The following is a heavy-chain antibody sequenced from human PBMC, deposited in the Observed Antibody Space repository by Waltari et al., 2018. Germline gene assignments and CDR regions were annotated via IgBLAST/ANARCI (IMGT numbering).Heavy chain of an antibody. V-gene: IGHV3-30*18. Sequence: QVQLVESGGGVVQPGKSLGLSCGASGFPFSSFAMHWVRQAPGKGLEWVAIISYDGSKTYYAESGRGRFTISRDNSNNTLYLQMNSLRGEDTALYYCTKEHADYGMDVWGQGTTVTVSS. CDR1: GFPFSSFA. J-gene: IGHJ6*02. CDR2: ISYDGSKT. CDR3: TKEHADYGMDV.